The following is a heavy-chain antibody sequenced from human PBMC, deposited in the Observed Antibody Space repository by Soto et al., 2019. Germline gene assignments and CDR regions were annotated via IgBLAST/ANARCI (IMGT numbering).Heavy chain of an antibody. CDR2: ISSSSSYI. J-gene: IGHJ5*02. CDR3: ARVRVPWALLSFFDT. Sequence: LRLSCAASGFTFSSYSMNWVRQAPGKGLEWVSSISSSSSYIYYADSVKGRFTISRDNAKNSLYLQMNSLRAEDTAVYYCARVRVPWALLSFFDTWGQGTLVTVSS. CDR1: GFTFSSYS. D-gene: IGHD1-26*01. V-gene: IGHV3-21*01.